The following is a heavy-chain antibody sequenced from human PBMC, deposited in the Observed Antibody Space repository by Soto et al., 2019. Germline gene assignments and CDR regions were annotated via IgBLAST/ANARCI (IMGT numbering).Heavy chain of an antibody. V-gene: IGHV4-30-2*01. CDR3: ARGSSIAGLYYGMDV. J-gene: IGHJ6*02. CDR2: MYHSGST. Sequence: SETLSLTCAVSGGSISSGGYSWSWIRQPPGKGLEWIGYMYHSGSTYYNPSLKSRVTISLDTSKNQFSLKLSSVTAADTAVYYCARGSSIAGLYYGMDVWGQGTTVTVS. D-gene: IGHD6-6*01. CDR1: GGSISSGGYS.